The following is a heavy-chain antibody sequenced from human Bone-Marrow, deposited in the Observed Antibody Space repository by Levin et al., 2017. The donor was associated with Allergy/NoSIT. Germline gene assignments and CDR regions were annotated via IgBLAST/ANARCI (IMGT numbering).Heavy chain of an antibody. Sequence: QSGGSLRLSCAASGLTVSANYMSWVRQAPGRGLEWVSSLYGDGRTFYADSVKGRFTISRDNSRNTLYLQLNSLRVEDTAVYYCARDPRAHKNAFDVWGQGTMVTVSS. D-gene: IGHD5-24*01. V-gene: IGHV3-66*01. CDR1: GLTVSANY. CDR2: LYGDGRT. CDR3: ARDPRAHKNAFDV. J-gene: IGHJ3*01.